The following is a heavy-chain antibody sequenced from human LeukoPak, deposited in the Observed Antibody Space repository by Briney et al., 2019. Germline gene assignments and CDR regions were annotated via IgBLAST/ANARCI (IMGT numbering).Heavy chain of an antibody. CDR2: IKQDGSEE. CDR3: ARDLGWYRVDY. D-gene: IGHD6-19*01. Sequence: QPGGSLRLSCAASGFTFSSYWMSWARQVPGKGLEWVANIKQDGSEENYVDSVRGRFFISRDNAKNSLYLQMNSVRAEDTAVYYCARDLGWYRVDYWGQGTLVTVSS. V-gene: IGHV3-7*01. CDR1: GFTFSSYW. J-gene: IGHJ4*02.